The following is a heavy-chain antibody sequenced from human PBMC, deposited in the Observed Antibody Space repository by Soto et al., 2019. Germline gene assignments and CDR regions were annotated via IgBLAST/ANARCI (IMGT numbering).Heavy chain of an antibody. J-gene: IGHJ6*02. Sequence: QVQLVESGGGVVQPGRSLRLSCAASGFTFSSYGMHWVRQAPGKGLEWVAVISYDGSNKYYADSVKGRFTISRDNSKNTLYLQMNSLRAEDTAVYYCAKDRSGSGTAYMDVWGQGTTVTVSS. V-gene: IGHV3-30*18. D-gene: IGHD3-10*01. CDR1: GFTFSSYG. CDR3: AKDRSGSGTAYMDV. CDR2: ISYDGSNK.